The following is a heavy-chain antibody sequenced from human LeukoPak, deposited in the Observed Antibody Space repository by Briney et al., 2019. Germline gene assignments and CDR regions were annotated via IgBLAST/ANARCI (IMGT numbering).Heavy chain of an antibody. CDR3: AREVYDGVLDY. D-gene: IGHD3-3*01. J-gene: IGHJ4*02. CDR2: IKQDGSEK. CDR1: GFTFSSYW. Sequence: GGSLRLSCAASGFTFSSYWMSWVRQAPGKGLEWVANIKQDGSEKYYVDSVKGRLTISRDNAKNSLYLQMNSLRAEDTAVYYCAREVYDGVLDYWGQGTLVTVSS. V-gene: IGHV3-7*01.